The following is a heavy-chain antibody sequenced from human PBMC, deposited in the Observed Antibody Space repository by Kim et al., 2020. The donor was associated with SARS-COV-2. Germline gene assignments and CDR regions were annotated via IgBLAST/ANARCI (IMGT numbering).Heavy chain of an antibody. CDR1: GGSFSGYY. D-gene: IGHD6-13*01. J-gene: IGHJ4*02. Sequence: SETLSLTCAVYGGSFSGYYWSWIRQPPGKGLEWIGEINHSGSTNYNPSLKSRVTISVDTSKNQFSLKLSSVTAADTAVYYCARGSGIAAAGRADIDYWGQGTLVTVSS. CDR3: ARGSGIAAAGRADIDY. V-gene: IGHV4-34*01. CDR2: INHSGST.